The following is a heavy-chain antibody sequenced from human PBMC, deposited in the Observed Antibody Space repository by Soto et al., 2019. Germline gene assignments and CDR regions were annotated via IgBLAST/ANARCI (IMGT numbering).Heavy chain of an antibody. Sequence: QVQLVESGGGVVQPGRSLRLSCAASGFTFSSYGMHWVRQAPGKGLEWVAVISYDGSNKYYADSVKGRFTISRDNSKNTLYLQMNSLREEDTAVYYCAKETYSGPLDYWGQGTLVTVSS. CDR3: AKETYSGPLDY. V-gene: IGHV3-30*18. CDR1: GFTFSSYG. J-gene: IGHJ4*02. CDR2: ISYDGSNK. D-gene: IGHD2-15*01.